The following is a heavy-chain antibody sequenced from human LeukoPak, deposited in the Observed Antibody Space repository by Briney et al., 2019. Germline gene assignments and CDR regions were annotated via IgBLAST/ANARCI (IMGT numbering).Heavy chain of an antibody. CDR1: GGSISTYY. Sequence: SETLSLTCTVSGGSISTYYWSWVRQPPGKGLEWIGYGYYSGSTDYIPSLKSRVTISVDTSKNQFSLKLTSVTAADTAVYYCVRSADRVIRGAPPYYYYYMDVWGKGTTVTVSS. J-gene: IGHJ6*03. D-gene: IGHD3-10*01. V-gene: IGHV4-59*01. CDR3: VRSADRVIRGAPPYYYYYMDV. CDR2: GYYSGST.